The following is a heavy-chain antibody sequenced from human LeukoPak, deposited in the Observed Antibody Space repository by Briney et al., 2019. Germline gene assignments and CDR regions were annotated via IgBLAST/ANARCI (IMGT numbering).Heavy chain of an antibody. Sequence: PSETLSLTCAVSGYSINNGYCWGWIRQPPGKGLDWIGNICHTGNTYYNPSLESRVTISVDMSMTQFSLKLTSVTAADTAVYYCASVYSSDWSRFDYRGHGTLVTVSS. CDR3: ASVYSSDWSRFDY. J-gene: IGHJ4*01. D-gene: IGHD6-13*01. CDR2: ICHTGNT. CDR1: GYSINNGYC. V-gene: IGHV4-38-2*01.